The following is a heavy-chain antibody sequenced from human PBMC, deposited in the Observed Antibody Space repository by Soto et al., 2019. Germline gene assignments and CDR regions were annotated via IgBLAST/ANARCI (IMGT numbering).Heavy chain of an antibody. CDR2: ISAYNGNT. Sequence: QVQLVQSGAEVKKPGASVKVSCKASGYTFTSYGISWVRQAPGQGLEWMGWISAYNGNTNYAQKLQDRVTMTTDTPKSTANREMRSLRSDDTAVYYCARNVEMATTWFDPWGQGTLVTVSS. CDR1: GYTFTSYG. V-gene: IGHV1-18*01. J-gene: IGHJ5*02. D-gene: IGHD5-12*01. CDR3: ARNVEMATTWFDP.